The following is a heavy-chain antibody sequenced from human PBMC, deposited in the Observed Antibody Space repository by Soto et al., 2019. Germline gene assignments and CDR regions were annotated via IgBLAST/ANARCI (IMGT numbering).Heavy chain of an antibody. CDR3: ARARYNWNYVYYYYGMDV. CDR1: GGSFSGYY. D-gene: IGHD1-7*01. V-gene: IGHV4-34*01. J-gene: IGHJ6*02. CDR2: INHSGST. Sequence: PSKTLSLICAFYGGSFSGYYWSWIRQPPGKGLEWIGEINHSGSTNYNPSLKSRVTISVDASKNQFSLKLSSVTAADTAVYYCARARYNWNYVYYYYGMDVWGQGTTVTVSS.